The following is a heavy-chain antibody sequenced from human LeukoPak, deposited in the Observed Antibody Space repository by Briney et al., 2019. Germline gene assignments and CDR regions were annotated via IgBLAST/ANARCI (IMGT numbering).Heavy chain of an antibody. J-gene: IGHJ6*04. D-gene: IGHD3-10*01. V-gene: IGHV1-3*01. Sequence: ASVKVSCKASGYTFTSYAMHWVRQAPGQRLEWIGWINAGNGNTKYSQKFQGRVTITRDTSASTGYMELSSLRSEDTAVYYCAREVTMVGGVILYYYGMDVWGKGTTVTVSS. CDR2: INAGNGNT. CDR3: AREVTMVGGVILYYYGMDV. CDR1: GYTFTSYA.